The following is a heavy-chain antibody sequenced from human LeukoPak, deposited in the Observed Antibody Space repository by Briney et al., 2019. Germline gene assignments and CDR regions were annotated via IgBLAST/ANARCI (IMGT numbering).Heavy chain of an antibody. CDR1: GFTFSSCA. V-gene: IGHV3-23*01. J-gene: IGHJ5*02. CDR3: AKEPRITIFGVVITNWFDP. Sequence: GGSLRLSCAASGFTFSSCAMSWVRQAPGKGLEWVSAISGSGGSTYYADSVKGRFTISRDNSKNTLYLQMNSLRAEDTAVYYCAKEPRITIFGVVITNWFDPWGQGTLVTVSS. CDR2: ISGSGGST. D-gene: IGHD3-3*01.